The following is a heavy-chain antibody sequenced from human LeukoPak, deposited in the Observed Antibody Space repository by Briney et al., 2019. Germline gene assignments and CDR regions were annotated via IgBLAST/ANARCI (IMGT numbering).Heavy chain of an antibody. CDR1: GGSFSGYY. CDR2: INHSGST. J-gene: IGHJ4*02. CDR3: ARRKKIYCTNGVCYIPHFDY. Sequence: PSETLSLTCAVYGGSFSGYYWSWIRQPPGKGLEWIGEINHSGSTNYNPSLKSRVTISVDTSKNQFSLKLSSVTAADTAVYYCARRKKIYCTNGVCYIPHFDYWGQGTLVTVSS. D-gene: IGHD2-8*01. V-gene: IGHV4-34*01.